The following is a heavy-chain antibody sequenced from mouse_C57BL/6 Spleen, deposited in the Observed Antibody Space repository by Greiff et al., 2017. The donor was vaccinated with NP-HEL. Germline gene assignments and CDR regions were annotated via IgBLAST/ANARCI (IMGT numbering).Heavy chain of an antibody. D-gene: IGHD1-1*01. CDR2: INPNNGGT. CDR3: ARRVYGSSPMDY. V-gene: IGHV1-18*01. CDR1: GYTFTDYN. J-gene: IGHJ4*01. Sequence: VQLQQSGPELVKPGASVKIPCKASGYTFTDYNMDWVKQSHGKSLEWIGDINPNNGGTIYNQKFKGKATLTVDKSSSTAYMELRSLTSEDTAVYYCARRVYGSSPMDYWGQGTSGTVSS.